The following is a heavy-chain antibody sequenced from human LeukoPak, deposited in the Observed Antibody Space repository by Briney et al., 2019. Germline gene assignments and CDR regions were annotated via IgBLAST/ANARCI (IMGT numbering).Heavy chain of an antibody. J-gene: IGHJ5*02. V-gene: IGHV1-18*01. Sequence: ASVKVSCKASGYTFTSYGISWVRQAPGQGLEWMGWISAYNGNTNYAQKLQGRVTMTTDTSTSTAYMELRSLRSDDTAVYYCARDGLLLGYCSGGSCYSVSHNWFDPWGQGTLVTVSS. D-gene: IGHD2-15*01. CDR3: ARDGLLLGYCSGGSCYSVSHNWFDP. CDR1: GYTFTSYG. CDR2: ISAYNGNT.